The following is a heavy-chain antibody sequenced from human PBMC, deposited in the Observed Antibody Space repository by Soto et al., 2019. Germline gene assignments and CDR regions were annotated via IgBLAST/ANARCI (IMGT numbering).Heavy chain of an antibody. V-gene: IGHV2-26*01. CDR3: ARAVYIYDSSGYALRYYGMDV. CDR1: GVSLINSIIC. D-gene: IGHD3-22*01. CDR2: IFSNDEK. Sequence: SGPTLVNPTETLTLTFTVSGVSLINSIICGSWIRHPPGKALEWLAHIFSNDEKSYSTSLKSRLTISKDTSKSQVVLTMTNMDPVDTATYYCARAVYIYDSSGYALRYYGMDVWGQGTTVTVSS. J-gene: IGHJ6*02.